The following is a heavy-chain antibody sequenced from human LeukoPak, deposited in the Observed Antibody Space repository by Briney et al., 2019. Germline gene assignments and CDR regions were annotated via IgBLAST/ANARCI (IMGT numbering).Heavy chain of an antibody. V-gene: IGHV3-9*01. Sequence: PGRSLRLCCAASGFTFDDYAMHWVRQAPGKGLEWVSGISWNSGSIGYADSVKGLFTISRDNAKNSLHLQMNSLRTEDTALYYCAKDFVSDSWGSIDYWGQGTLVTVSS. J-gene: IGHJ4*02. CDR2: ISWNSGSI. CDR3: AKDFVSDSWGSIDY. CDR1: GFTFDDYA. D-gene: IGHD6-13*01.